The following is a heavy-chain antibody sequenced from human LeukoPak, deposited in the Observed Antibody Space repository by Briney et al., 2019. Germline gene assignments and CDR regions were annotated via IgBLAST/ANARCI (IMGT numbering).Heavy chain of an antibody. CDR1: GYTLTSYG. CDR2: ISVYNGNT. Sequence: ASVKVSCKASGYTLTSYGISWVRQAPGQGLEWMGWISVYNGNTNYAQKLQGRVTMTTDTSTSTAYMELRSLRSDDTAVYYCARDPGGYSYGENDYWGQGTLATVSS. CDR3: ARDPGGYSYGENDY. V-gene: IGHV1-18*01. J-gene: IGHJ4*02. D-gene: IGHD5-18*01.